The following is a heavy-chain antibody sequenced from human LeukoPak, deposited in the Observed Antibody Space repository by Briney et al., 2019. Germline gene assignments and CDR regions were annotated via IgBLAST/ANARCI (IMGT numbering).Heavy chain of an antibody. J-gene: IGHJ6*03. D-gene: IGHD1-14*01. CDR3: AKGLTAYPYYYMDV. CDR1: GFTFDDYA. Sequence: PGGSLRLSCAASGFTFDDYAMHWVRQAPEKGLEWVSLISWDGGSTYYADSVKGRFTISRDNSKNSLYLQMNSLRAEDTALYYCAKGLTAYPYYYMDVWGKGTTVTVSS. CDR2: ISWDGGST. V-gene: IGHV3-43D*03.